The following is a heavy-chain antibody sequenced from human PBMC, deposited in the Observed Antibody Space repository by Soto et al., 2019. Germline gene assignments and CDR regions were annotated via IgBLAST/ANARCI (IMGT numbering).Heavy chain of an antibody. V-gene: IGHV1-18*01. CDR2: ISAYNGNT. Sequence: ASVKVSCKASGGTFSSYAISWVRQAPGQGLEWMGWISAYNGNTNYAQKIQGRVTMTTDTSTSTAYMELRSLRSDDTAVYYCARDGRYSGSYGGYYFDYWGQGTLVTVSS. J-gene: IGHJ4*02. CDR1: GGTFSSYA. CDR3: ARDGRYSGSYGGYYFDY. D-gene: IGHD1-26*01.